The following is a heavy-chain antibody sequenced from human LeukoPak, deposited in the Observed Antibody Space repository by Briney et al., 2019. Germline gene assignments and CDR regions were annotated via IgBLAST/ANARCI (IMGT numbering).Heavy chain of an antibody. D-gene: IGHD5-12*01. J-gene: IGHJ4*02. CDR1: GFTFGDYA. V-gene: IGHV3-23*01. CDR2: ISGSGGST. CDR3: AKGGYSGYDSD. Sequence: GGSLRLSCTASGFTFGDYAMSWFRQAPGKGLEWVSAISGSGGSTYYADSVKGRFTISRDNSKNTLYLQMNSLRAEDTAVYYCAKGGYSGYDSDWGQGTLVTVSS.